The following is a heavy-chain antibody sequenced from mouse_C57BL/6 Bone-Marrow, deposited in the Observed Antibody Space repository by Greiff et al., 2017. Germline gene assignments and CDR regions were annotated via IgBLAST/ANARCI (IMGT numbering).Heavy chain of an antibody. V-gene: IGHV1-22*01. CDR1: GYTFTDYN. CDR2: INPNNGGT. Sequence: EVQLQQSGPELVKPGASVKMSCKASGYTFTDYNMHWVKQSHGKSLEWIGYINPNNGGTSYNQKFKGKATLTVNKSSSTAYMELRSLTSEDSAVYYCARGVGGSGYVAWFAYWGQGTLVTVSA. D-gene: IGHD3-2*02. CDR3: ARGVGGSGYVAWFAY. J-gene: IGHJ3*01.